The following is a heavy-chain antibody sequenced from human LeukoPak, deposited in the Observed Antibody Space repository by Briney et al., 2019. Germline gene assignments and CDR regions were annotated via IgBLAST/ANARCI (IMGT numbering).Heavy chain of an antibody. V-gene: IGHV3-21*01. CDR3: ARVRYDGSGYYSIYDY. Sequence: GGSLRLSCAASGFSFSSFSMNWVRQAPGKGLEWVSSITRSSIYIYYADSVKGRFTISRDNAKNSLYLQMNSLRAEDTAVYYCARVRYDGSGYYSIYDYWGQGTLVTVSS. CDR1: GFSFSSFS. J-gene: IGHJ4*02. D-gene: IGHD3-22*01. CDR2: ITRSSIYI.